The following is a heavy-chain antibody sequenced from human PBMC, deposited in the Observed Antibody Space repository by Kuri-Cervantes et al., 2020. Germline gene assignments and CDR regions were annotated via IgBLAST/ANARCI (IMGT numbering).Heavy chain of an antibody. J-gene: IGHJ6*02. D-gene: IGHD3-10*01. CDR1: GFTFSSYA. CDR2: ISYDGSNK. Sequence: GESLKISCAASGFTFSSYAMHWGRQAPGKGLEWVAVISYDGSNKYYADSVKGRFTISRDNSKNTLYLQMNSLRAEDTAVYYFAKVISAELWFGELSFYYYYGMDVWGQGTTVTVSS. V-gene: IGHV3-30-3*01. CDR3: AKVISAELWFGELSFYYYYGMDV.